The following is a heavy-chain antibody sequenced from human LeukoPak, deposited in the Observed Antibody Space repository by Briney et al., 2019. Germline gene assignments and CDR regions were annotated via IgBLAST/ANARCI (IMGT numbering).Heavy chain of an antibody. CDR2: IYSGGTT. D-gene: IGHD2-15*01. CDR1: GFTVSSNY. V-gene: IGHV3-53*01. J-gene: IGHJ6*03. Sequence: GGSLRLSCAASGFTVSSNYISWVRQAPGKGLEWVSLIYSGGTTHYADSVKGRFTISRDNSKNTLYLQMNSLRAEDTAIYYCAKNGDRGAYCTGGTCYPYFYYYMDVWGKGTTVTI. CDR3: AKNGDRGAYCTGGTCYPYFYYYMDV.